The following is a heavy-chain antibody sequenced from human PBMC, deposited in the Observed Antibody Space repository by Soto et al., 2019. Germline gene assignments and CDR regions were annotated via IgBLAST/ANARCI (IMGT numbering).Heavy chain of an antibody. V-gene: IGHV4-31*03. Sequence: PSETLSLTCTVSGGSISSGGYYWSWIRQHPGKGLEWIGYIYYSGSTYYNPSLKSRVTISVDTSKNQFSLKLSSVTAADTAVYYCAREVAYYDSSGLDAMDVWGQGTTVTVS. J-gene: IGHJ6*02. CDR2: IYYSGST. D-gene: IGHD3-22*01. CDR3: AREVAYYDSSGLDAMDV. CDR1: GGSISSGGYY.